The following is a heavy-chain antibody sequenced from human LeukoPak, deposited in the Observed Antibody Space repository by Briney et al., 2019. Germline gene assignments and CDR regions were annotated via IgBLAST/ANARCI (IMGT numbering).Heavy chain of an antibody. Sequence: PSETLSLTCAVYGGSFSGYYWSWIRQPPGKGLERIGEINHSGSTNYNPSLKSRVTISVDTSKNQFSLKLSSVTAADTAVYYCARIGITMVRGVITPYYFDYWGQGTLVTVSS. V-gene: IGHV4-34*01. J-gene: IGHJ4*02. D-gene: IGHD3-10*01. CDR2: INHSGST. CDR3: ARIGITMVRGVITPYYFDY. CDR1: GGSFSGYY.